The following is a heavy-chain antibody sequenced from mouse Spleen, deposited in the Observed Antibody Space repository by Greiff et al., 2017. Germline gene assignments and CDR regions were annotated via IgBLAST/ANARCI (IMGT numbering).Heavy chain of an antibody. CDR2: ISSGGSYT. J-gene: IGHJ2*01. D-gene: IGHD2-3*01. CDR3: ARQRDGYYDYFDY. Sequence: EVQGVESGGGLVKPGGSLKLSCAASGFTFSSYAMSWVRQTPEKRLEWVATISSGGSYTYYPDSVKGRFTISRDNAKNTLYLQMSSLRSEDTAMYYCARQRDGYYDYFDYWGQGTTLTVSS. V-gene: IGHV5-9-3*01. CDR1: GFTFSSYA.